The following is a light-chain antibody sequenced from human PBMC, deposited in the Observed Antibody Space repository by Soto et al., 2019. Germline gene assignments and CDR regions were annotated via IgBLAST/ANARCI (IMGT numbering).Light chain of an antibody. CDR2: DAS. J-gene: IGKJ1*01. Sequence: DIQMTQSPSTLSASLGDRVTITCRASRSISSWLAWYQQKPGKAPKLLIYDASSLESGVPSRFSGSGSGTEFTLTISSLQPDDFATYYCQQYNSYSWTFGQGTKVDI. CDR3: QQYNSYSWT. V-gene: IGKV1-5*01. CDR1: RSISSW.